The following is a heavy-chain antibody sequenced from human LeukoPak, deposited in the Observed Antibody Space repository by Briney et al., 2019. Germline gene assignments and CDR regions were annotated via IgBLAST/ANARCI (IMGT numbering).Heavy chain of an antibody. D-gene: IGHD1-26*01. Sequence: PSETLSLTCTVSGGSISTYYWSWLRQPPGKGLEWLGYIPYSGSTNYNPSLKSRVTISVDTSENQFSLKLSSVTAADTAVYYCARDSGSYYGYFDYWGQGTLVTVSS. CDR2: IPYSGST. CDR1: GGSISTYY. J-gene: IGHJ4*02. V-gene: IGHV4-59*01. CDR3: ARDSGSYYGYFDY.